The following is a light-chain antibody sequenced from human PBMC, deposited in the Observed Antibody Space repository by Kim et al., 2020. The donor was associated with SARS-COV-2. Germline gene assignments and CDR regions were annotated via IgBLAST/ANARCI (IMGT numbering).Light chain of an antibody. J-gene: IGLJ2*01. CDR2: GKN. CDR3: NSRDSNDNVV. V-gene: IGLV3-19*01. CDR1: SLRIYY. Sequence: SSELTQDPAVSVALGQTVRITCQGDSLRIYYANWYQQKPGQAPILLIYGKNNRPSGIPDRFSGSSSGNTASLTITGTQAGDEAYYYCNSRDSNDNVVFGGGTQLTVL.